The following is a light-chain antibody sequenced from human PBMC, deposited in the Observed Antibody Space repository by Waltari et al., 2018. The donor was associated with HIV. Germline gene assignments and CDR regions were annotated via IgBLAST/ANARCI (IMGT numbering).Light chain of an antibody. V-gene: IGLV2-23*01. CDR3: GSYASKNTLL. CDR2: EGT. Sequence: QSALTQPASVSGSPGQSITISCTGTSSDVGSYNLVSWYQQHPGKAPKFMIYEGTKRPSGVSNRFSGSKSDNTASLTITGLQAEDEADYHCGSYASKNTLLFGGETKLTVL. J-gene: IGLJ3*02. CDR1: SSDVGSYNL.